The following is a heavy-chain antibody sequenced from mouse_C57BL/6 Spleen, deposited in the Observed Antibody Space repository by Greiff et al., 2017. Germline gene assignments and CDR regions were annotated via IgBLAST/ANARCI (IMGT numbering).Heavy chain of an antibody. J-gene: IGHJ3*01. CDR3: ARYGNYGAY. Sequence: QVQLKESGAELARPGASVKLSCKASGYTFTSYGISWVKQRTGQGLEWIGEIYPRSGNTYYNEKFKGKATLTADKSSSTAYMELRSLTSEDSAVYFCARYGNYGAYWGQGTLVTVSA. CDR1: GYTFTSYG. V-gene: IGHV1-81*01. CDR2: IYPRSGNT. D-gene: IGHD2-1*01.